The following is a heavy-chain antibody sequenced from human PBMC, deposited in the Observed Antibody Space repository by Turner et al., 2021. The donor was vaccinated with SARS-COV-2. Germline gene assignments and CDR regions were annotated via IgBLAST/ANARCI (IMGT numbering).Heavy chain of an antibody. V-gene: IGHV3-9*01. D-gene: IGHD6-6*01. Sequence: DVQLVESGGGLVQPGRSLRLSCAASGFTFDDYAMHWVRQAPGKGLEWVSGISWNSGSIGYADSVKGRFTISRDNAKNSLYLQMNSLRAEDTAFYYCARDRGGEQLVRLFDYWGQGTLVTVSS. CDR1: GFTFDDYA. CDR2: ISWNSGSI. J-gene: IGHJ4*02. CDR3: ARDRGGEQLVRLFDY.